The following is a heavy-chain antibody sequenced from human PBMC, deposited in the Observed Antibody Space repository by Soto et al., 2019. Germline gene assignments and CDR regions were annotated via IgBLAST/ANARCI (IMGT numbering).Heavy chain of an antibody. CDR1: GFTFSSYA. Sequence: GGSLRLSCAASGFTFSSYAMSWVRQAPGKGLEWVAVISYDGSNKYYADSVKGRFTISRDNSKNTLYLQMNSLRAEDTAVYYCAKDLYGDYDLNWFDPWGQGTLVTVSS. CDR3: AKDLYGDYDLNWFDP. CDR2: ISYDGSNK. D-gene: IGHD4-17*01. J-gene: IGHJ5*02. V-gene: IGHV3-30*18.